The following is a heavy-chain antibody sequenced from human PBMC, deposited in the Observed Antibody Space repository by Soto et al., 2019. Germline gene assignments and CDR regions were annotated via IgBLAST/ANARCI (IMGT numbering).Heavy chain of an antibody. CDR2: IYPGDSDC. V-gene: IGHV5-51*01. CDR1: AHRFTSYL. J-gene: IGHJ4*02. CDR3: PRLDYACWSGCDY. D-gene: IGHD3-3*01. Sequence: GAYLTISCKGSAHRFTSYLIGWVRQMPGKGLEWMGIIYPGDSDCRYSPSFQGQVTISADTSISTAYLQWSSLKASDTAMYYCPRLDYACWSGCDYWDQLHLGTVAS.